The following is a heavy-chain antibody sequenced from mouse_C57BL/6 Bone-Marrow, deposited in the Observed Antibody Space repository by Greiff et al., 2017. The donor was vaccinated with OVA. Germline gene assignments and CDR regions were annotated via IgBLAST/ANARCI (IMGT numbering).Heavy chain of an antibody. CDR2: INPDSSTI. Sequence: CEASGIAFSRYWMSWVRRAPGKGLEWIGEINPDSSTINYAPSLKDKFIISRDNAKNTLYLQMSKVRSEDTALYYCASPLPFSYWGQGTLVTVSA. CDR1: GIAFSRYW. V-gene: IGHV4-1*01. CDR3: ASPLPFSY. D-gene: IGHD5-1*01. J-gene: IGHJ3*01.